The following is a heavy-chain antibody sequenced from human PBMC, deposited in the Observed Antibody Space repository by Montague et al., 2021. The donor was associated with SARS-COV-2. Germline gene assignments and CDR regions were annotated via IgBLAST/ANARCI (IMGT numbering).Heavy chain of an antibody. CDR3: ARLKRYFDSSGSPSAFDL. D-gene: IGHD3-22*01. V-gene: IGHV4-39*02. CDR2: IFYTGNT. J-gene: IGHJ3*01. Sequence: SETLSLTCTVSGGSITNNTDYWAWIRQPPGKGLEWIGSIFYTGNTYYNPSLKSRVTISVVASKNHFTLKLSSVTAAETAVYYCARLKRYFDSSGSPSAFDLWGQGTKVTVSS. CDR1: GGSITNNTDY.